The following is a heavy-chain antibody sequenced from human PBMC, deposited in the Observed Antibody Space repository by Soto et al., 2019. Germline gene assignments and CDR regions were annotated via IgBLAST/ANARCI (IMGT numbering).Heavy chain of an antibody. CDR2: IYPGDSDT. Sequence: GESLKISCKGSGYSFTSYWIGWVRQMPGKCLEWMGIIYPGDSDTRYSPFFQGQVTISADTSIRTAYLQWSSLKASDTAMYYCARQGGISSAQYYYGMDVWGQGTTVTVSS. V-gene: IGHV5-51*01. D-gene: IGHD3-16*01. CDR3: ARQGGISSAQYYYGMDV. CDR1: GYSFTSYW. J-gene: IGHJ6*02.